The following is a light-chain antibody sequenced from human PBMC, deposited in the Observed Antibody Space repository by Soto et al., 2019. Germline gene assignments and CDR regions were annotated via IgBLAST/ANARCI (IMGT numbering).Light chain of an antibody. Sequence: EIVLTQSPGTLSLSPGERATLSCRASQSISSNYLAWYQQKPGQAPRLLIYGASSRATGIPDRFSGSGSGTDFTLTISRLEPEDFAVYYCQQCVSSPLTFGPGTKVDIK. J-gene: IGKJ3*01. CDR1: QSISSNY. CDR2: GAS. CDR3: QQCVSSPLT. V-gene: IGKV3-20*01.